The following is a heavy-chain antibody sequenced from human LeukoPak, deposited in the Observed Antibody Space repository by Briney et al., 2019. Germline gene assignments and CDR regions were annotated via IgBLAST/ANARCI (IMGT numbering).Heavy chain of an antibody. D-gene: IGHD3-22*01. V-gene: IGHV4-34*01. J-gene: IGHJ4*02. CDR3: ARGLTDSSGYYPYYFDY. Sequence: SVTLSLTCAVYGGSFSGYYWSWIRQPPGKGLEWIGEINHSGSTNYNPSLKSRVTISVDTSKNQFSLKLSSVTAADTAVYYCARGLTDSSGYYPYYFDYWGQGTLVTVSS. CDR2: INHSGST. CDR1: GGSFSGYY.